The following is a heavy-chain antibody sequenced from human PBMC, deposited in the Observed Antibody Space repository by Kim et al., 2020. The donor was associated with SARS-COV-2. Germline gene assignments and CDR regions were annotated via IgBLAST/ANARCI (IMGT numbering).Heavy chain of an antibody. CDR3: ARIPPFPEGPNYYYGMDV. V-gene: IGHV4-59*08. CDR2: IYYSGST. D-gene: IGHD2-2*02. Sequence: SETLSLTCTVSGGSISSYYWSWIRQPPGKGLEWIGYIYYSGSTNYNPSLKSRVTISVDTSKNQFSLKLSSVTAADTAVYYCARIPPFPEGPNYYYGMDVWGQGTTVTVSS. J-gene: IGHJ6*02. CDR1: GGSISSYY.